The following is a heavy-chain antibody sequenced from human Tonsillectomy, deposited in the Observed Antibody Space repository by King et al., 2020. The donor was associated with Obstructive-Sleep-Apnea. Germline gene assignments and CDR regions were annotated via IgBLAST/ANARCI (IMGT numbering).Heavy chain of an antibody. D-gene: IGHD4-23*01. V-gene: IGHV3-30*18. Sequence: VQLVESGGGVVQPGRSLRLSCAASGFTFSGYGMHWVRQAPGKGLEWVALISYDGSNKYYADSVKGRFTISSDNSKNTLYLQMNSLRAEDTAVYYCAKGYGGNEKYFDYWGQGTLVTVSS. CDR2: ISYDGSNK. CDR3: AKGYGGNEKYFDY. CDR1: GFTFSGYG. J-gene: IGHJ4*02.